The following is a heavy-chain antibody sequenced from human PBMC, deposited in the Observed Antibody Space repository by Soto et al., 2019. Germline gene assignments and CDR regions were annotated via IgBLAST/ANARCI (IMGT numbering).Heavy chain of an antibody. CDR2: ISAYNGNT. V-gene: IGHV1-18*01. CDR3: ARDHYYYGMDV. Sequence: ASVKVSCKASGYTFTSYGSSCVRQAPGQGLEWMGWISAYNGNTNYAQKLQGRVTMTTDTSTSTAYMELRSPRSDDTAVYYCARDHYYYGMDVWGQGTTVTVSS. J-gene: IGHJ6*02. CDR1: GYTFTSYG.